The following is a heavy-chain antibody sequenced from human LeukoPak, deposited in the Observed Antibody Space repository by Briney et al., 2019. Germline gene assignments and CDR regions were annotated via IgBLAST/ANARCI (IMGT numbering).Heavy chain of an antibody. Sequence: SETLSLTCAVSGGSISSSNWWSWVRQPPGKGLEWIGEIYHSGSTNYNPSLKSRVTISVDKSKNQFSLKLSSVTAADTAVYFCARAYSSSWYFNWFDPWGQGTLVTVSS. J-gene: IGHJ5*02. CDR1: GGSISSSNW. D-gene: IGHD6-13*01. CDR3: ARAYSSSWYFNWFDP. V-gene: IGHV4-4*02. CDR2: IYHSGST.